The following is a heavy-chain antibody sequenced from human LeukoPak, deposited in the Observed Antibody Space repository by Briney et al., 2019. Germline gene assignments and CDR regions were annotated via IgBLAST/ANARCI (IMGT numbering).Heavy chain of an antibody. D-gene: IGHD3-10*01. Sequence: GGSLRLSCAASGFTFSSYGMHWVRQAPGKGLEWVAFIRYDGSNKYYADSVKGRFTISRDNSKNTLYLQMNSLRAEDTAVYYCATASGSYDSDAFDIWGQGTMVTVSS. CDR3: ATASGSYDSDAFDI. CDR1: GFTFSSYG. CDR2: IRYDGSNK. J-gene: IGHJ3*02. V-gene: IGHV3-30*02.